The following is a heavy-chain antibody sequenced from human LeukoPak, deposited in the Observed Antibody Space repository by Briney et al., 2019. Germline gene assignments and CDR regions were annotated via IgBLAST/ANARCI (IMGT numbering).Heavy chain of an antibody. CDR1: GFTFSTYG. D-gene: IGHD4-17*01. CDR2: VWSDGNGK. CDR3: VSVLTVTFDS. Sequence: HPGGSLRLSCAASGFTFSTYGMHWVRQAPGKGLEWVALVWSDGNGKFHADSVKGRFTISRDNSKNTLYLQMNSLRAEDTAVYYCVSVLTVTFDSWGQGTLVTVSS. J-gene: IGHJ4*02. V-gene: IGHV3-33*01.